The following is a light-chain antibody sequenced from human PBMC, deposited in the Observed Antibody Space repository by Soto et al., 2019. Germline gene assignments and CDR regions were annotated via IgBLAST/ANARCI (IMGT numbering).Light chain of an antibody. J-gene: IGLJ1*01. CDR1: SSDVGDYNF. CDR2: DVT. Sequence: QSALTQPRSVSWSPGQSVTISCTGTSSDVGDYNFVSWYQQHPGKAPKLVIYDVTKRPSGVPDRFSASKSGNTASLTISGLQADDEADYYCCSYAGSYTYVFGTGTKVTVL. V-gene: IGLV2-11*01. CDR3: CSYAGSYTYV.